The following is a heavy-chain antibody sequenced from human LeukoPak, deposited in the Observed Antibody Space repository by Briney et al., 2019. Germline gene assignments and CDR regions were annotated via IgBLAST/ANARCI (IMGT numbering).Heavy chain of an antibody. D-gene: IGHD3-22*01. Sequence: GGSLRLSCAASGFTFSSYSMNWVRQAPGKGLEWVSSISSSSSYIYYADSVKGRFTISRDNAKNSLYLQMNSLRAEDTAVYHCARASHYYDSSGYRRTDAFDIWGQGTMVTVSS. CDR3: ARASHYYDSSGYRRTDAFDI. J-gene: IGHJ3*02. CDR1: GFTFSSYS. V-gene: IGHV3-21*01. CDR2: ISSSSSYI.